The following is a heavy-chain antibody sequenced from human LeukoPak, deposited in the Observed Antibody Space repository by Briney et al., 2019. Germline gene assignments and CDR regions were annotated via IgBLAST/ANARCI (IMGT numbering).Heavy chain of an antibody. V-gene: IGHV4-39*01. Sequence: SETLSLTCTASGGSISSSSYYWGWIRQPPGKGLEWIGSIYYSGSTYYNPSLKSRVTISVDTSKNQFSLKLSSVTAADTAVYYCARHWDFEDIAVAGPHFDYWGQGTLVTVSS. J-gene: IGHJ4*02. D-gene: IGHD6-19*01. CDR2: IYYSGST. CDR1: GGSISSSSYY. CDR3: ARHWDFEDIAVAGPHFDY.